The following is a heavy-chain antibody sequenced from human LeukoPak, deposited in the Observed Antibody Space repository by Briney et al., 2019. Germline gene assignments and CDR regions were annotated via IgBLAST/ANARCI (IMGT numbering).Heavy chain of an antibody. V-gene: IGHV3-74*01. CDR2: INGDGTMT. Sequence: GGSLRLSCAPSGSAFSSYWMLWVRQVPGKGLVWVSRINGDGTMTNYADFAKGRFTISRDNTKNILYLQMNDLRVDDSAIYYCSRSQFDYWGQGVLVTVSS. J-gene: IGHJ4*02. CDR3: SRSQFDY. CDR1: GSAFSSYW.